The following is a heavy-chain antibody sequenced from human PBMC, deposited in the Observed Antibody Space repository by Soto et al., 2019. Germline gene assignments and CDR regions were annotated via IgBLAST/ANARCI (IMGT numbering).Heavy chain of an antibody. D-gene: IGHD3-16*02. CDR1: GGSFSGYY. CDR3: ARLDLGELSDIFDY. J-gene: IGHJ4*02. V-gene: IGHV4-34*01. CDR2: INHSGST. Sequence: SETVSLTCAVYGGSFSGYYWSWIRQPPGKGLEWIGEINHSGSTNYNPSLKSRVTISVDTSKNQFSLKLSSVTAADTAVYYCARLDLGELSDIFDYWGQGTLVTSPQ.